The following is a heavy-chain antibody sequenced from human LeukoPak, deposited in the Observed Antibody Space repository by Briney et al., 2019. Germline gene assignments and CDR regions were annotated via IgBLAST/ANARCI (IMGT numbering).Heavy chain of an antibody. CDR1: GGSISSGSYY. J-gene: IGHJ6*03. CDR3: ARVVFYDSSGYRYYYVDV. V-gene: IGHV4-61*02. Sequence: SETLSLSCTVSGGSISSGSYYWSWIRQPAGKGLEWIGRIYTRRSTNYNPSLKSRVTISVDTSKNQFSLKLSSVTAADTAVYYCARVVFYDSSGYRYYYVDVWGKGTTVTVSS. CDR2: IYTRRST. D-gene: IGHD3-22*01.